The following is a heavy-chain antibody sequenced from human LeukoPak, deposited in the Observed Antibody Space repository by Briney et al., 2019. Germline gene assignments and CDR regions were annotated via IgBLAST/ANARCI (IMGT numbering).Heavy chain of an antibody. V-gene: IGHV4-39*07. CDR3: ARVPMLGISSDLRVAFDI. CDR1: GDSIISTNYY. Sequence: SETLSLTCTVSGDSIISTNYYWVWIRQPPGKGLEWIGSIYYSGSTYYNSSLRSRVTISIDTSKSQFSLRLSSVTAADTAVYYCARVPMLGISSDLRVAFDIWGQGTMVTVSS. D-gene: IGHD3-10*02. CDR2: IYYSGST. J-gene: IGHJ3*02.